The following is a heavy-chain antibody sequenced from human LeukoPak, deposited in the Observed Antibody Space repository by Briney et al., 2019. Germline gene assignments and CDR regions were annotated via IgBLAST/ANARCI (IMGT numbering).Heavy chain of an antibody. CDR1: GFTFSNAW. J-gene: IGHJ4*02. V-gene: IGHV3-15*01. CDR2: IKRNTDGGTT. CDR3: TSTLAY. Sequence: GGSLRLSCAASGFTFSNAWMTWVRQAPGKGLEWVGRIKRNTDGGTTDYAAPVKGRFTISRDDSKNTLYLQMNSLKTEDTAVYYCTSTLAYWGQGTLVTVSS. D-gene: IGHD2/OR15-2a*01.